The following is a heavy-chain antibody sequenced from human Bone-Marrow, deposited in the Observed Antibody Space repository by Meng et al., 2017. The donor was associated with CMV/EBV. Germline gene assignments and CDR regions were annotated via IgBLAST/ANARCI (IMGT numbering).Heavy chain of an antibody. D-gene: IGHD5-12*01. J-gene: IGHJ6*02. CDR1: GGTFSSYT. V-gene: IGHV1-69*02. CDR2: IIPILGIA. Sequence: SVKVSCKASGGTFSSYTISWVRQAPGQGLEWMGRIIPILGIANYAQKFQGRVTITADKSTSTAYMELSSLRSEDTAVYYCARWEGLRLPMDVWGQGTTVTVSS. CDR3: ARWEGLRLPMDV.